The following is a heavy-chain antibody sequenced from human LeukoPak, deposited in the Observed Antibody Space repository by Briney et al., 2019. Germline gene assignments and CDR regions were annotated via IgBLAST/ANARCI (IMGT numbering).Heavy chain of an antibody. V-gene: IGHV3-30*18. D-gene: IGHD3-10*01. CDR1: GFTFSSYG. Sequence: GGSLRLSCVGSGFTFSSYGIHWVRQLPGKGPEWVAIISFDGSSEFYADSVKGRFKISRDNSKDTVNLQMNSLGVEDTAVYYCAKGLGPLVRGVVPRTYYMDVWGRGTTVTVSS. CDR2: ISFDGSSE. CDR3: AKGLGPLVRGVVPRTYYMDV. J-gene: IGHJ6*03.